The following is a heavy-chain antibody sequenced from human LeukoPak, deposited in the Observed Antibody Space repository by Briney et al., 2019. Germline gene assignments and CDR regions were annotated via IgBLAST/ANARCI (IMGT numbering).Heavy chain of an antibody. J-gene: IGHJ4*02. CDR2: IKEDGNED. V-gene: IGHV3-7*02. Sequence: GGSLRLSCRVSGFXFREHWMSWVRQAPGKGLEWVGNIKEDGNEDYYVDSVEGRFVIFRDNAKNSLYLQMHSLRAEDTAVYYCTRGDRGYAESLYWGRGTLVTVSS. D-gene: IGHD5-12*01. CDR1: GFXFREHW. CDR3: TRGDRGYAESLY.